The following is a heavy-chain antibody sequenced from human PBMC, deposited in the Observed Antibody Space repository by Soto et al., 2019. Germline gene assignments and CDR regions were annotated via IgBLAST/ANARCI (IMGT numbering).Heavy chain of an antibody. CDR3: VCVVNIFVY. CDR1: GFTFSTYW. J-gene: IGHJ4*02. D-gene: IGHD2-15*01. V-gene: IGHV3-7*01. Sequence: EVQLVESGGGLVQPGGSLRLPCAASGFTFSTYWMTWVRQPPGKGLEWVASINQDGSERYYVDSGRSRFTISRDNAKNSLYLQMNSLIAESTAVYYCVCVVNIFVYWGQGTLVTVSP. CDR2: INQDGSER.